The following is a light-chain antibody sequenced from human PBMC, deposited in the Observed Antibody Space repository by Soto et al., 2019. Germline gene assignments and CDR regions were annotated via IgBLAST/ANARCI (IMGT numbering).Light chain of an antibody. CDR3: QQYNNWPPWT. CDR1: QSVSIN. CDR2: GAS. J-gene: IGKJ1*01. V-gene: IGKV3-15*01. Sequence: EIVMTQSPATLSVSPGERATLSCRASQSVSINLAWYQQKPGQAPRLLIYGASTRATAIPARFSGSGSETEFTLTISSLQSEDSAVYYCQQYNNWPPWTFGQGTKVDI.